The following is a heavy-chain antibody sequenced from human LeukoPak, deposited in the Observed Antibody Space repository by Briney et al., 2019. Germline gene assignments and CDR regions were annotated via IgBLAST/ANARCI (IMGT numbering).Heavy chain of an antibody. J-gene: IGHJ6*02. CDR2: ISAYNGNT. V-gene: IGHV1-18*01. Sequence: GASVKVSCKASGYTFTSYGISWVRQAPGQGLEWMGWISAYNGNTNYAQKLQGRVTMTTDTSTSTAYMELRSLRSDDTAVYYCAREGYCGSTSCFGIRGMDVWGQGTTVTVSS. D-gene: IGHD2-2*01. CDR3: AREGYCGSTSCFGIRGMDV. CDR1: GYTFTSYG.